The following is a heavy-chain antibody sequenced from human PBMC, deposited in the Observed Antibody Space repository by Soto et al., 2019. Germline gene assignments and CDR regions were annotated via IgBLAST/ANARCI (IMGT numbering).Heavy chain of an antibody. D-gene: IGHD2-21*02. J-gene: IGHJ4*02. CDR1: GFTFSSYA. CDR2: ISYDGSNK. V-gene: IGHV3-30-3*01. CDR3: ARDGDLLYYFDY. Sequence: QVPLVESGGGVVQPGRSLRLSCAASGFTFSSYAMHWVRQAPGKGLEWVAVISYDGSNKYYADSVKGRFTISRDNSKNTLYLQMNSLRAEDTAVYYCARDGDLLYYFDYWGQGTLVTVSS.